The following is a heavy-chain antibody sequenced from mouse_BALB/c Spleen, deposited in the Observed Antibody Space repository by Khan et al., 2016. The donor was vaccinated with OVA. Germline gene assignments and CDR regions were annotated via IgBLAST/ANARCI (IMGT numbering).Heavy chain of an antibody. Sequence: QVQLKESGPGLVAPSQSLSITCTISGFSLANYGVHWVRQPPGKGLEWLVVIWSDGTTTYNSALKSRLSISRDNSKSHVFLKMNRRQNDDTAMYYCARQPYYHYYIMDYWGQGTSGTVSS. CDR2: IWSDGTT. CDR3: ARQPYYHYYIMDY. D-gene: IGHD2-10*01. V-gene: IGHV2-6-1*01. J-gene: IGHJ4*01. CDR1: GFSLANYG.